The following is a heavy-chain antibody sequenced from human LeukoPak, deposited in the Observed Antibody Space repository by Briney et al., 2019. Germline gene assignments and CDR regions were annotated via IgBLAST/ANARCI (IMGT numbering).Heavy chain of an antibody. V-gene: IGHV3-9*03. CDR1: GFTFDDYA. D-gene: IGHD3-22*01. Sequence: GGSLRLSCAASGFTFDDYAMHWVRQAPGKGLEWVSGISWNSGSIGYADSVKGRFTISRDNAKNSLYLQMNSLRAEDMALYYCAKGGYYDSSATRGAFDIWGQGTMVTVSS. J-gene: IGHJ3*02. CDR2: ISWNSGSI. CDR3: AKGGYYDSSATRGAFDI.